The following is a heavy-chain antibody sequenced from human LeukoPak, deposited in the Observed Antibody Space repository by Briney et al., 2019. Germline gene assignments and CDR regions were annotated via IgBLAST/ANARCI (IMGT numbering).Heavy chain of an antibody. D-gene: IGHD1-26*01. V-gene: IGHV3-30-3*01. Sequence: GTSLRLSCAASGFTLSIYAMHWFRQAPGKGLEWVAVISYDGSNKYYADSVKGRFIISRDSSQNTLYLQMNTLTAEDTAVYYCARGRGSYYFDFWGQGTLVTVSS. J-gene: IGHJ4*02. CDR1: GFTLSIYA. CDR2: ISYDGSNK. CDR3: ARGRGSYYFDF.